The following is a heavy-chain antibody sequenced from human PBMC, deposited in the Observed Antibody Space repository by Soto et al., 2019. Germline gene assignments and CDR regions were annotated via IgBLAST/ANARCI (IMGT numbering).Heavy chain of an antibody. CDR1: GGTFRPYY. Sequence: SETLSLPLTVSGGTFRPYYWGWVPQPPGKGLEWVGYIYYGGTTSYNPSLKSRVTISLETSKSQFSLRLTSVTAADTAVYYCARLGAYYQSLGPWGPGTLVTVS. CDR2: IYYGGTT. D-gene: IGHD2-21*01. V-gene: IGHV4-59*08. CDR3: ARLGAYYQSLGP. J-gene: IGHJ5*02.